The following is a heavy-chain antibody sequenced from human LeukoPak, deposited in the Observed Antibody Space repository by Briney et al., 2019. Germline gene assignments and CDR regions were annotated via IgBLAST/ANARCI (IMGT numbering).Heavy chain of an antibody. V-gene: IGHV3-21*01. Sequence: GGSLRLSCAASGFTFSSYSMNWVRQAPGKGLEWVSSIGSSSSYIYYADSVKGRFTIARDNAKNSLHLQMNSLRAEDTAVYYCAASTKHTAMVDYWGQGTLVTVSS. J-gene: IGHJ4*02. CDR3: AASTKHTAMVDY. D-gene: IGHD5-18*01. CDR2: IGSSSSYI. CDR1: GFTFSSYS.